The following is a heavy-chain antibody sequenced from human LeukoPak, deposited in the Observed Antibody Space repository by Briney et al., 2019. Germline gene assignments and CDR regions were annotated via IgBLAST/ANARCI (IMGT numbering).Heavy chain of an antibody. D-gene: IGHD3-10*01. V-gene: IGHV3-15*01. J-gene: IGHJ4*02. CDR1: GFTFSNAW. CDR2: IKSKTDGGTT. Sequence: GGSLRLSCAASGFTFSNAWMSWVRQAPGKGLEWVGRIKSKTDGGTTDYAAPVKGRFTISRDDSKNTLYLQMNSLRAEDTAVYYCVGMVRGVNPDYWGQGTLVTVSS. CDR3: VGMVRGVNPDY.